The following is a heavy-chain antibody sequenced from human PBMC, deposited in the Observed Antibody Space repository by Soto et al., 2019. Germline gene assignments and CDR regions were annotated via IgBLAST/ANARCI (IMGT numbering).Heavy chain of an antibody. V-gene: IGHV1-8*01. CDR2: MNPNTGNS. CDR3: ARRAETNGWNGFGADKYYFDY. CDR1: VYTFTSYD. J-gene: IGHJ4*02. D-gene: IGHD1-1*01. Sequence: ASVKVSFNDSVYTFTSYDIYWVLQATGQGLEWMGWMNPNTGNSGYAQKFQGRVTMTSDTSISTAHMELSSLRSEDTAVYYCARRAETNGWNGFGADKYYFDYWGQGTLVTVSS.